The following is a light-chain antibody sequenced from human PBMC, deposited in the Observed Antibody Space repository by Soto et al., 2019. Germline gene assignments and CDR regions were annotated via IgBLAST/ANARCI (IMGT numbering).Light chain of an antibody. CDR1: QGISSY. J-gene: IGKJ1*01. V-gene: IGKV1-8*01. CDR3: QQYYSYPRT. Sequence: AIRMTQSPSSFSASTGDRVTITCRASQGISSYLAWYQQKPGKAPKLLIYAASTLQRGVPSRFSGSGSGTDFTLTISCLQSEDFATYYRQQYYSYPRTFGQGTKVEIK. CDR2: AAS.